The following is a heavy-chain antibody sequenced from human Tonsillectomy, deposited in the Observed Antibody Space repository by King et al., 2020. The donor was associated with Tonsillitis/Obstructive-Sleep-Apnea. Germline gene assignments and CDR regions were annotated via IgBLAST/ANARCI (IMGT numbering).Heavy chain of an antibody. Sequence: VQLVESGGGLVQPGGSLRLSCAASGFTFSSYWMHWVRQAPGKGLVWVSRISSDGSSTNYADSVKGRFTISRDNAKNTLHLQMNRLRAGDTAVYYCARVRCSGASCTLDAFDIWGQGTMVTVSS. CDR3: ARVRCSGASCTLDAFDI. J-gene: IGHJ3*02. V-gene: IGHV3-74*01. CDR2: ISSDGSST. CDR1: GFTFSSYW. D-gene: IGHD2-15*01.